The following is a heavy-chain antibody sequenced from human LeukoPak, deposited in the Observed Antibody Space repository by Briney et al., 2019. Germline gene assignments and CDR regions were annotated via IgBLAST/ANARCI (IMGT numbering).Heavy chain of an antibody. CDR2: ISSSRTTI. V-gene: IGHV3-48*01. CDR1: GFTFSSYS. CDR3: ARDHGYGDAVYWYFDL. J-gene: IGHJ2*01. Sequence: GGPLRLSCAASGFTFSSYSMNWVRQAPGKGLEWISFISSSRTTIYYADSVKGRFTISRDNAENSLYLQMNSLRAEDTAVYYCARDHGYGDAVYWYFDLWGRGTLVTVSS. D-gene: IGHD4-17*01.